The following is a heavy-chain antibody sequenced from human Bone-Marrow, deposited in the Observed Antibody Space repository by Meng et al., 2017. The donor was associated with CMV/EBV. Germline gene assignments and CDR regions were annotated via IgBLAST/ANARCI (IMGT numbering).Heavy chain of an antibody. Sequence: GSLRLSCAVSGGSISSSNWWSWVRQPPGKGLEWIGEIYHSGSTNYNPSLKSRVTISVDKSKNQFSLKLSSVTAADTAVYYCARKWLFGVVIAVFDYWGRGTLVTVSS. CDR2: IYHSGST. J-gene: IGHJ4*02. D-gene: IGHD3-3*01. CDR1: GGSISSSNW. V-gene: IGHV4-4*02. CDR3: ARKWLFGVVIAVFDY.